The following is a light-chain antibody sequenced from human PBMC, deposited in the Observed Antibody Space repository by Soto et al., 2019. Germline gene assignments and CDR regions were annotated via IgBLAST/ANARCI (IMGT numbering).Light chain of an antibody. Sequence: EIVMTQSPATLSVSPGERVTLSCRASQIISSTLDWHQQRPGQAPRLLIYGVSTRATGIPARFSGSGSGTEFTLTISSLQSEDFAVYYCQKYNDWPPSWTFGQGTKVEIK. CDR3: QKYNDWPPSWT. J-gene: IGKJ1*01. CDR2: GVS. V-gene: IGKV3-15*01. CDR1: QIISST.